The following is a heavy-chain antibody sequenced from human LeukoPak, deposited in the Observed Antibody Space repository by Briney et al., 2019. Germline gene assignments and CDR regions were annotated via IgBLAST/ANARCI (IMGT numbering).Heavy chain of an antibody. CDR3: ARGPMIPQYFHY. CDR1: GYTFSSYA. J-gene: IGHJ1*01. CDR2: ISVDNGNT. Sequence: ASVKVSCKASGYTFSSYAISWVRQAPGQGLEWMGWISVDNGNTNYAQKLRGRVNMTTDTSTSTAYMELRSLRSDDTAVYYCARGPMIPQYFHYWGQGTLVTVSS. D-gene: IGHD3-16*01. V-gene: IGHV1-18*01.